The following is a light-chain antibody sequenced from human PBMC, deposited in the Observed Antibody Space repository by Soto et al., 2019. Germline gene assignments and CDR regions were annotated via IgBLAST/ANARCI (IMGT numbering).Light chain of an antibody. J-gene: IGLJ2*01. CDR1: VSNIGAGYD. Sequence: QSVLTQPPSVSGAPGQSVTISCIGSVSNIGAGYDVHWYQQLPGVAPKLLIFDTTNRPSGIPGRFSGSKSGASASLAITGLLPEDEADFFCQSFDTNLNAVVFGGGTQLTVL. CDR2: DTT. CDR3: QSFDTNLNAVV. V-gene: IGLV1-40*01.